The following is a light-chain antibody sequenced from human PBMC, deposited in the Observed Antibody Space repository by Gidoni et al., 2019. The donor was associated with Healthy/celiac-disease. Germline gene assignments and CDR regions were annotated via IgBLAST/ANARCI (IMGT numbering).Light chain of an antibody. CDR2: GAS. J-gene: IGKJ5*01. CDR1: QSVSSN. Sequence: EIVMKQSPATLSVSPGERATLSCRASQSVSSNLAWYQQKPGQAPRLLIYGASTRATGIPARFSGSGSGTEFTLTISSLQSEDFAVYSCQQYNNWPLTFGQGTRLEIK. CDR3: QQYNNWPLT. V-gene: IGKV3-15*01.